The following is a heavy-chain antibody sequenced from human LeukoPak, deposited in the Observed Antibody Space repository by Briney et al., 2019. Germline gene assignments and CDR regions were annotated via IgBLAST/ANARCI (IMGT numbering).Heavy chain of an antibody. D-gene: IGHD6-19*01. CDR3: AVKPVAVAYFDY. V-gene: IGHV4-34*01. CDR1: GGSFSGYY. CDR2: INYSGST. J-gene: IGHJ4*02. Sequence: SETLSLTCAVYGGSFSGYYWSWIRQPPGKGLEWIGEINYSGSTYYNPSLKSRVTISVDTSKNQFSLKLSSVTAADTAVYYCAVKPVAVAYFDYWGQGTLVTVSS.